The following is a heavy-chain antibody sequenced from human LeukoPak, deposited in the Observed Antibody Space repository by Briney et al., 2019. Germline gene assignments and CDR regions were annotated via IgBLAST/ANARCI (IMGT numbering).Heavy chain of an antibody. CDR2: IIGSGGNT. CDR1: GFTFNNYA. CDR3: ASDPFDY. V-gene: IGHV3-23*01. D-gene: IGHD2-21*01. J-gene: IGHJ4*02. Sequence: GGSLRLSCAASGFTFNNYAMTWVRQAPGKGLEWVSTIIGSGGNTDYADSVKGRFTISRDNSKDTLYLQMNSLRTEDTAMYYCASDPFDYWGQGTLVTVSS.